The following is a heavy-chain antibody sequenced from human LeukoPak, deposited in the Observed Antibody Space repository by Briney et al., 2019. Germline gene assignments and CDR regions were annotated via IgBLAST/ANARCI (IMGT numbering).Heavy chain of an antibody. Sequence: GGSLRLSCAASGFTFSSYAMHWVRQAPGKGLEWVAVISYDGGNKYYAACVKGRFTISRDNSTNTLYLQLNSLRAEDTAVYYCATSGYCSGGSCYSFDYWGQGTLVTVSS. D-gene: IGHD2-15*01. V-gene: IGHV3-30-3*01. CDR3: ATSGYCSGGSCYSFDY. J-gene: IGHJ4*02. CDR1: GFTFSSYA. CDR2: ISYDGGNK.